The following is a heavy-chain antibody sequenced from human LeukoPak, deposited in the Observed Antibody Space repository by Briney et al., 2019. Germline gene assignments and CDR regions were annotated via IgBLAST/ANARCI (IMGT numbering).Heavy chain of an antibody. CDR2: NSAYNGNT. J-gene: IGHJ5*02. CDR1: GYTFTSYG. Sequence: ASVNVSFKASGYTFTSYGISWVRQAPGQGLEGMGWNSAYNGNTNYAQKLQGRVTMTTDTSTSTAYMELRSLRSDDTAVYYCARVSDIVVVPAAITKNWFDPWGQGTLVTVSS. CDR3: ARVSDIVVVPAAITKNWFDP. D-gene: IGHD2-2*01. V-gene: IGHV1-18*01.